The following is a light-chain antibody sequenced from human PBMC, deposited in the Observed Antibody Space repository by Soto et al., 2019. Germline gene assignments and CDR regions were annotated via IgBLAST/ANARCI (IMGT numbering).Light chain of an antibody. Sequence: EIVLTQSPATLSLSPRERASLSCRSSQSVSSDLAWYQQKPGQAPRLLIYDASNRATGIPGRFSGSGSGTDFTLTIITLEPEDSAVYNCQQRTNWPAITFGQGTRLEIK. CDR3: QQRTNWPAIT. CDR1: QSVSSD. J-gene: IGKJ5*01. CDR2: DAS. V-gene: IGKV3-11*01.